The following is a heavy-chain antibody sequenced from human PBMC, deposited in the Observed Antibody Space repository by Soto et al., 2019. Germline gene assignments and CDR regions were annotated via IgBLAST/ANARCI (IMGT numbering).Heavy chain of an antibody. D-gene: IGHD3-9*01. CDR2: ISFDGNII. Sequence: GGFLRLSCAASEFSFSSYAMHWIRQAPGKGLEWVAVISFDGNIIHYADSVKGRFIISRDNSKNTLYLQMHSLSGEDTAVYYCARTFDTITYYFDYWGQGTLVTVSS. CDR3: ARTFDTITYYFDY. V-gene: IGHV3-30-3*01. J-gene: IGHJ4*02. CDR1: EFSFSSYA.